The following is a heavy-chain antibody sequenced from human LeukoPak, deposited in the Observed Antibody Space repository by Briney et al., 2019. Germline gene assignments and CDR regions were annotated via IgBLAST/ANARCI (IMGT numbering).Heavy chain of an antibody. CDR1: GFTFSSYA. CDR2: ISGSGSST. D-gene: IGHD3-3*02. V-gene: IGHV3-23*01. CDR3: AKGSLLASRDYFDY. Sequence: GGSLRLSCAASGFTFSSYAMTWVRQAPGKGLEWVSAISGSGSSTYYADSVKGRFTISRDNSKNTLYLQMNSLRAEDTAVYYCAKGSLLASRDYFDYWGQGALVTVSS. J-gene: IGHJ4*02.